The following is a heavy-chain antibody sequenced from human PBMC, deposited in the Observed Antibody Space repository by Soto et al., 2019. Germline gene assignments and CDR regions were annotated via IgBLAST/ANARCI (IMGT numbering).Heavy chain of an antibody. CDR1: GGTFSSYA. V-gene: IGHV1-69*13. Sequence: SVKVSCKASGGTFSSYAISWVRQAPGQGLEWMGGIIPIFGTANYAQKFQGRVTITADESTSTAYMEPSSLRSEDTAVYYCARDPHYYGSGSYYNVRWFDPWGQGXLVTVYS. CDR3: ARDPHYYGSGSYYNVRWFDP. J-gene: IGHJ5*02. D-gene: IGHD3-10*01. CDR2: IIPIFGTA.